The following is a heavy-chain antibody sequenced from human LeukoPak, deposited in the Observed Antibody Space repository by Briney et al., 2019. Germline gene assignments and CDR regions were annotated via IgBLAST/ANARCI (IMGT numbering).Heavy chain of an antibody. V-gene: IGHV3-20*04. CDR1: GFTFDDYG. J-gene: IGHJ4*02. Sequence: GGSLRLSCAASGFTFDDYGMSWVRQAPGKGLEWVSAINWHGGSTGYADSVKGRFTISRDNAKNSLYLQMNSLRAEDTALYYCARDNSRLRAYYFDYWGQGTLVTVSS. D-gene: IGHD4-17*01. CDR2: INWHGGST. CDR3: ARDNSRLRAYYFDY.